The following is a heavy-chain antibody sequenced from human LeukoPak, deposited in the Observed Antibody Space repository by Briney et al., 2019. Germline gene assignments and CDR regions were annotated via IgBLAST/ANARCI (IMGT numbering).Heavy chain of an antibody. D-gene: IGHD2-2*01. CDR3: TRAHQLQEFDY. V-gene: IGHV4-39*07. CDR2: VYFNGNT. J-gene: IGHJ4*02. CDR1: GGSIRSSSYY. Sequence: SETLSLTCSVSGGSIRSSSYYWGWIRQPPGEGLEWIGSVYFNGNTYYNPSLKSRVTISGDTSKNQFSLKLSSVTAADTAVYYCTRAHQLQEFDYWGQGTLVTVSP.